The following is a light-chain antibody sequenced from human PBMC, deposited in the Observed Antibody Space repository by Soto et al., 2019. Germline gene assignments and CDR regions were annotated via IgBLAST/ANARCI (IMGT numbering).Light chain of an antibody. J-gene: IGKJ5*01. CDR1: QSISGY. V-gene: IGKV3-11*02. Sequence: IVLTHSPSTLSLSPLERATLSFRASQSISGYLGWYQQKPGQAPRLLIYADSNRATGIPARFSGSGSGRDFTLTISSLEPEDFSVYYCQQRYNWPITFGQGTRLEI. CDR2: ADS. CDR3: QQRYNWPIT.